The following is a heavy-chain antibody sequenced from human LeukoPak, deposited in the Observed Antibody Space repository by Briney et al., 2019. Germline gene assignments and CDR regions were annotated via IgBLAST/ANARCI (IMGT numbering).Heavy chain of an antibody. CDR1: GFTFSSYE. Sequence: PGGSLRLSCAASGFTFSSYEMNWVRQAPGKGLEWVSYISSSGSTIYYADSVKGRFTISRDNAKNSLYLQLNSLRAEDTAVYYCARAPYGSSWYYFDYWGQGSLVTVSS. J-gene: IGHJ4*02. D-gene: IGHD6-13*01. CDR3: ARAPYGSSWYYFDY. CDR2: ISSSGSTI. V-gene: IGHV3-48*03.